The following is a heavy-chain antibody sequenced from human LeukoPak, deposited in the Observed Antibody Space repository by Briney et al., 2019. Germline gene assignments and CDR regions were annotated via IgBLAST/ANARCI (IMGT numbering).Heavy chain of an antibody. CDR2: INSDGSST. CDR1: GFTFSSYW. CDR3: ASLSTPPMDV. V-gene: IGHV3-74*01. D-gene: IGHD3-16*01. Sequence: PGGSLRLSCAASGFTFSSYWMHWVRQAPGKGLVWVSRINSDGSSTSYADSVKGRFTISRDDAKNSLYLQMNSLRAEDTAFYYCASLSTPPMDVWGKGTTVTVSS. J-gene: IGHJ6*03.